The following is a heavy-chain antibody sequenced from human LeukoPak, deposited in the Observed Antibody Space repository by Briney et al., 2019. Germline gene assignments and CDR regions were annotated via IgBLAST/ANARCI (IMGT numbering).Heavy chain of an antibody. CDR1: GFTFSSYS. V-gene: IGHV3-21*01. J-gene: IGHJ4*02. D-gene: IGHD3-22*01. CDR2: ISSSSSYI. CDR3: AAVYYYDSSGYLELGPFDY. Sequence: GGSLRLSCAASGFTFSSYSMNWVRQAPGKGLEWVSSISSSSSYIYYADSVKGRFTISRDNAKNSLYLQMNSLRAEDTAVYYCAAVYYYDSSGYLELGPFDYWGQGTLVTVSS.